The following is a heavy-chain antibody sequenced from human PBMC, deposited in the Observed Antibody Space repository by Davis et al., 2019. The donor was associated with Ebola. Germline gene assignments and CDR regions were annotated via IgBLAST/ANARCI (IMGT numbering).Heavy chain of an antibody. D-gene: IGHD5-18*01. J-gene: IGHJ4*02. CDR1: GFTVSSNY. Sequence: GGSLRLSCAASGFTVSSNYMSWVRQAPGKGLEWVSVIYSGGSTYYADSVKGRFTISRDNSKNTLYLQMNSLRAEDTAVYYCARDVDTAMAGDYWGQGTLVTVSS. V-gene: IGHV3-53*05. CDR2: IYSGGST. CDR3: ARDVDTAMAGDY.